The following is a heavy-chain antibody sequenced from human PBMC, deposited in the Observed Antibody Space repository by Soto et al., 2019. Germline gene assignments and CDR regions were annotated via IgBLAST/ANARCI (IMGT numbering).Heavy chain of an antibody. CDR2: IIPIFGTA. V-gene: IGHV1-69*01. CDR1: GGTFSSNA. J-gene: IGHJ4*02. CDR3: ARDGGWTNIAVAGYFDY. D-gene: IGHD6-13*01. Sequence: QVQLVQSGAEVKKPGSSVKVSCKASGGTFSSNAISWVRQAPRQELEWMGGIIPIFGTANYAQKFQGRVTITADESTSTAYMELSSLRSEDTAVYYCARDGGWTNIAVAGYFDYWGQGTLVTVSS.